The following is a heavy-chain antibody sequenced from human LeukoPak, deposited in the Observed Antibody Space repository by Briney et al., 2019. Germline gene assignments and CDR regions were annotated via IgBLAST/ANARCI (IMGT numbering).Heavy chain of an antibody. CDR2: IIPIFGTA. D-gene: IGHD3-3*01. CDR1: GGTFSSYA. CDR3: ARAIRFLEWLSPGMDV. Sequence: GASVKVSCKASGGTFSSYAISWVRQAPGQGLEWMGGIIPIFGTANYAQKFQGRVTITADESTSTAYMELSSLRSEDTAVYYCARAIRFLEWLSPGMDVWGQGITVTVSS. J-gene: IGHJ6*02. V-gene: IGHV1-69*13.